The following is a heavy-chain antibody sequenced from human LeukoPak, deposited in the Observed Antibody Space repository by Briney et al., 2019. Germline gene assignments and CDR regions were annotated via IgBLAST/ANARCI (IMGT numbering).Heavy chain of an antibody. Sequence: PGGSLRLSCAASGFSFSSFSMTWVRQAPGKGLECVSSISGRSTYIYYADSVKGRFTVSRDNANSSVYLQMNSLRDEDTAVYYCTRMEGSTGYWGGYLGSWGQGTQVTVSS. CDR3: TRMEGSTGYWGGYLGS. V-gene: IGHV3-21*06. D-gene: IGHD3-3*01. CDR1: GFSFSSFS. J-gene: IGHJ5*02. CDR2: ISGRSTYI.